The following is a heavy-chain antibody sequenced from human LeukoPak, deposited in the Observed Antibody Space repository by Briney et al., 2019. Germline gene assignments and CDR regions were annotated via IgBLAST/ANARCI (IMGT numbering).Heavy chain of an antibody. CDR3: ARLRAYGGNSPRAFDI. V-gene: IGHV4-59*12. Sequence: SESLSLTCNVSGGSISSYYMSWVRQPPGQGLEWIGYISYTGSTTYNPSIKSRVYTSVVKPKNQSYLMMSSVAAAVTALYYCARLRAYGGNSPRAFDIWGQGTVVTVSS. J-gene: IGHJ3*02. CDR2: ISYTGST. D-gene: IGHD4-23*01. CDR1: GGSISSYY.